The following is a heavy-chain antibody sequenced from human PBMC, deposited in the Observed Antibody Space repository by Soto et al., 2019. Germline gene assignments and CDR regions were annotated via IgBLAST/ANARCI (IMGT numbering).Heavy chain of an antibody. J-gene: IGHJ4*02. CDR2: ISGSGGST. CDR3: AKDAAYYYDSSGYYYLDY. CDR1: GFTFSSYA. D-gene: IGHD3-22*01. V-gene: IGHV3-23*01. Sequence: LRLSCAASGFTFSSYAMSWVRQTPGEGLEWVSAISGSGGSTYYADSVKGRFTISRDNSKNTVYLQMNSLRAEDTAVYYCAKDAAYYYDSSGYYYLDYWGQGTLVTVSS.